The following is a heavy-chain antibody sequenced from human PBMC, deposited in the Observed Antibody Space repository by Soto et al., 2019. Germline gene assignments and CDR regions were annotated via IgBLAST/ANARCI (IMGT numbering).Heavy chain of an antibody. CDR3: ARELLWYDSSGYYYPAGMDV. CDR2: IWYDGSNK. J-gene: IGHJ6*02. D-gene: IGHD3-22*01. V-gene: IGHV3-33*01. CDR1: GFTFSSYG. Sequence: WWSLRLSCAASGFTFSSYGMHWFRQAPGKGLEWVAVIWYDGSNKYYADSVKGRFTISRDNSKNTLYLQMNSLRAEDTAVYYCARELLWYDSSGYYYPAGMDVWGQGTTVTVSS.